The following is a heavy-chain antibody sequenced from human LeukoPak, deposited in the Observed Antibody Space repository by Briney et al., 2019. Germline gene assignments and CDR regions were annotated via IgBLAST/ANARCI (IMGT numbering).Heavy chain of an antibody. CDR3: ARAQVVGEVITTFSDF. D-gene: IGHD2/OR15-2a*01. J-gene: IGHJ4*02. CDR2: ITSNGRTT. CDR1: GFRFTIYE. V-gene: IGHV3-48*03. Sequence: GGSLRLSCEASGFRFTIYEMNWVRQAPGKGLEWISYITSNGRTTYYADSVKGRFTISRDNAKNSLYLQMNSLRADDTAVYYCARAQVVGEVITTFSDFWGQGSLVTVSS.